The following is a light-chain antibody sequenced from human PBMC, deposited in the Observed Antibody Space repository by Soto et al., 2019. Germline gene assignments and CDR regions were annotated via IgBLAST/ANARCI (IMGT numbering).Light chain of an antibody. Sequence: QSVLTQPPSASGSPGQSVTISCTGTSSDVGGYNYVSWYQQHPGKAPKLMIYEVSKRPSGVPDRFSGSKSGNTASLTVSGLQAEDEADYYCNSYADSNKFVFGSGKKVIVL. CDR2: EVS. CDR3: NSYADSNKFV. V-gene: IGLV2-8*01. J-gene: IGLJ1*01. CDR1: SSDVGGYNY.